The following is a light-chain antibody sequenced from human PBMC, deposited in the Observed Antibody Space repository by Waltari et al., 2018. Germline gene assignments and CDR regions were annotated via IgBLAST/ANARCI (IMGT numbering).Light chain of an antibody. V-gene: IGLV2-14*01. J-gene: IGLJ1*01. Sequence: QSALTQPASVSGSPGQSITISRTGTSSDVGGYNYVSWYQQHPGKAPKLKLYDVSKRPSGVSNRFSGSKSGNTASLTISGLQAEDEADYYCSSYTSSSTYVFGTGTKVTVL. CDR1: SSDVGGYNY. CDR2: DVS. CDR3: SSYTSSSTYV.